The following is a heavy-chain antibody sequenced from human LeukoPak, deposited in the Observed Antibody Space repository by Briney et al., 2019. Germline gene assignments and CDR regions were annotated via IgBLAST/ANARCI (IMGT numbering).Heavy chain of an antibody. CDR3: ARPSGSHLFDH. Sequence: SETLSLTCTVSGGSISSSSYYWGWIRQPPGKGLEWIGSIYYSGSTYYNPSLKSRVTISVDTSKNQFSLKLSSVTAADTAVYYCARPSGSHLFDHWGQGTLVTVSS. V-gene: IGHV4-39*01. CDR1: GGSISSSSYY. J-gene: IGHJ4*02. D-gene: IGHD1-26*01. CDR2: IYYSGST.